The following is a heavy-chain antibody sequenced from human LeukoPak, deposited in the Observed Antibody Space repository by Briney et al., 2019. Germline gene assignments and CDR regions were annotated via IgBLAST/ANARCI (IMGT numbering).Heavy chain of an antibody. CDR1: GFTFRSYN. V-gene: IGHV3-48*01. CDR2: ISSSSRTT. Sequence: QSGGSLRLSCAASGFTFRSYNMNWVRRTPGKGLEWISYISSSSRTTYYADSVKGRFTISRDNANNSLYLQMNSLRAEDTAVYYCTRGQVVDYWGQGTLVTVSS. J-gene: IGHJ4*02. CDR3: TRGQVVDY.